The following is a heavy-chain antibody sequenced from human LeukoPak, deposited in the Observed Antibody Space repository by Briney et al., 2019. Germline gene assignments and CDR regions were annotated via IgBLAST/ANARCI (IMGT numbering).Heavy chain of an antibody. V-gene: IGHV4-30-4*08. D-gene: IGHD1-1*01. CDR1: GGSISSGDYY. CDR3: ARGRVERRVYNWFDP. J-gene: IGHJ5*02. Sequence: SETLSLTCTVSGGSISSGDYYWSWIRQPPGKGREWIGYIYYSGSTYYNPSLKSRVTISVDTSKNQFSLKLSSVTAANTAVYYCARGRVERRVYNWFDPWGQGTLVTVSS. CDR2: IYYSGST.